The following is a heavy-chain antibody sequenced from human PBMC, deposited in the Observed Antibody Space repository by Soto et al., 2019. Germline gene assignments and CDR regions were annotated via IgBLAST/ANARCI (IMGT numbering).Heavy chain of an antibody. V-gene: IGHV3-23*01. Sequence: PGGSLRLSCAASGFTFSSYAMSWVRQAPGKGLEWVSAISGSGGGTYYADSVKGQFTISRDNAKNTLYLQMNSLRAEDTAVYYCARVRTEHYCGMDVWGQGTTVTVSS. CDR3: ARVRTEHYCGMDV. CDR1: GFTFSSYA. CDR2: ISGSGGGT. J-gene: IGHJ6*02.